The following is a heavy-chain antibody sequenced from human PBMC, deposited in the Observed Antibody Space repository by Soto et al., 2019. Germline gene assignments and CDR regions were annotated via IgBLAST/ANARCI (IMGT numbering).Heavy chain of an antibody. D-gene: IGHD3-22*01. CDR3: ARDHSVTSSGYSYWWFDP. CDR2: INPNGGVT. Sequence: QVQLVQSGAEVKEPGASAKVSCKASGYTFTNNWIHWVRQAPGQGLEWMGVINPNGGVTVYAQKFEGRVTMNRDTSTSTFYMDLSSLRYEDTALYYCARDHSVTSSGYSYWWFDPWGQGTLVAVSS. J-gene: IGHJ5*02. CDR1: GYTFTNNW. V-gene: IGHV1-46*01.